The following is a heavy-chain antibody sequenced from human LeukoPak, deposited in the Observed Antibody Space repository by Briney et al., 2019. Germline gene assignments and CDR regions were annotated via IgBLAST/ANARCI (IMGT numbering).Heavy chain of an antibody. CDR1: GFTFSSYA. Sequence: GGSLRLSCAASGFTFSSYAMSWVRQAPGKGLEWVSAISASGGSTFYADSVKGRFTISRDNSKNTLYLQMNSLRAEDTAVYYCAKGANYYDSSGYFLRGFWYWGQGTLVTVSS. D-gene: IGHD3-22*01. CDR3: AKGANYYDSSGYFLRGFWY. CDR2: ISASGGST. V-gene: IGHV3-23*01. J-gene: IGHJ4*02.